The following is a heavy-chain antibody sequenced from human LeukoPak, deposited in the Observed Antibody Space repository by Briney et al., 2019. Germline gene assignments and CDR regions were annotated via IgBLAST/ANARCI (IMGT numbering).Heavy chain of an antibody. CDR2: IYYSGST. CDR1: GGSISSYY. D-gene: IGHD3-16*02. Sequence: SETLSLTCTVSGGSISSYYWSWIRQPLGKGLEWIGYIYYSGSTYYNPSLKSRVTISVDTSKNQFSLKLSSVTAADTAVYYCARVLSARVDYWGQGTLVTVSS. V-gene: IGHV4-59*12. CDR3: ARVLSARVDY. J-gene: IGHJ4*02.